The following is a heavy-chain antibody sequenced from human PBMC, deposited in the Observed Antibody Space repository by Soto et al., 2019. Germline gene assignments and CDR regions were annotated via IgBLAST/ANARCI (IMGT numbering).Heavy chain of an antibody. J-gene: IGHJ4*02. D-gene: IGHD6-13*01. CDR2: ISGSGGST. CDR3: AKVERGSSWYPVDY. V-gene: IGHV3-23*01. Sequence: GGSLRLSCAASGFTVSSYAMSWVRQAPGKGLEWVSAISGSGGSTYYADSVKGRFTISRDNSNNTLYLQMNSLRADDTAVYYCAKVERGSSWYPVDYWCQGTLVTVSS. CDR1: GFTVSSYA.